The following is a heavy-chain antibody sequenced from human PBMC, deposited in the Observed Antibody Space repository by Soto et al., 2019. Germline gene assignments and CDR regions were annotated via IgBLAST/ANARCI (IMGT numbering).Heavy chain of an antibody. V-gene: IGHV4-34*01. Sequence: SETLSLTCAVYGGSFSGYYWSWIRQPPGKGLEWIGEINHSGSTNYNPSLKSRVTISVDTSKNQFSPKLSSVTAADTAVYYCARRGLRKNLYYYYGMDVWGQGTTVTVSS. D-gene: IGHD3-3*01. J-gene: IGHJ6*02. CDR1: GGSFSGYY. CDR2: INHSGST. CDR3: ARRGLRKNLYYYYGMDV.